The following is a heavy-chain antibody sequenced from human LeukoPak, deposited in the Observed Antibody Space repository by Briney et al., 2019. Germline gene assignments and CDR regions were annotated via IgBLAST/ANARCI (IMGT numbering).Heavy chain of an antibody. Sequence: ASVKVSCKASGYTFTGYYMHWVRQAPGQGLEWMGWINPNSGGTNYAQKFQGRVTMTRDTSISTAYMELSSLRSEDTAVYYCARDYYVRFGELLLSGNWFDPWGQGTLVTVSS. CDR2: INPNSGGT. V-gene: IGHV1-2*02. CDR1: GYTFTGYY. J-gene: IGHJ5*02. CDR3: ARDYYVRFGELLLSGNWFDP. D-gene: IGHD3-10*01.